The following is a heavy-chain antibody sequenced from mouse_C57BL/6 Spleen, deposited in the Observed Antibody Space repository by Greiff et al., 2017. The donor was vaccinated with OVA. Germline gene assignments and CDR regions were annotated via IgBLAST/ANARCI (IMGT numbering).Heavy chain of an antibody. J-gene: IGHJ2*01. CDR3: ARSHFHYYGSSPDY. CDR2: IDPNSGGT. V-gene: IGHV1-72*01. Sequence: QVQLKQPGAELVKPGASVKLSCKASGYTFTSYWMHWVKQRPGRGLEWIGRIDPNSGGTKYNEKFKSKATLTVDKPSSTAYMQLSSLTSEDSAVYYCARSHFHYYGSSPDYWGQGTTLTVSS. CDR1: GYTFTSYW. D-gene: IGHD1-1*01.